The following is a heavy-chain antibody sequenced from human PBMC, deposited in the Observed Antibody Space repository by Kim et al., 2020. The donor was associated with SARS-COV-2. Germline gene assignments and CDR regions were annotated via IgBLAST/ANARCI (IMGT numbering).Heavy chain of an antibody. V-gene: IGHV4-39*01. Sequence: SETLSLTCTVSGGSISSGSYHWGWIRQPPGKGLEWIGSIYYSGTTYYNPSLKSRVTISVDTSKNQFSLKLNSVTAADTAVYYCARPRRDGYNSYFDYWG. D-gene: IGHD5-12*01. CDR3: ARPRRDGYNSYFDY. CDR1: GGSISSGSYH. J-gene: IGHJ4*01. CDR2: IYYSGTT.